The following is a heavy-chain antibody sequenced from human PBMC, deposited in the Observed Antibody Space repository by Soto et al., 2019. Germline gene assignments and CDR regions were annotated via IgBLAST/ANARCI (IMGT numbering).Heavy chain of an antibody. Sequence: QVQLQQWGAGLLKPSETLSLTCAVYGGSFSGYYWSWIRQPPGKGLEWIGEINHSGSTNYNPSLKSRVTISVDTSKNQFSLKLSSVTAADTAVYYCARGNIVVVVAATTQFDYWGQGTLVTVSS. CDR2: INHSGST. CDR1: GGSFSGYY. J-gene: IGHJ4*02. V-gene: IGHV4-34*01. CDR3: ARGNIVVVVAATTQFDY. D-gene: IGHD2-15*01.